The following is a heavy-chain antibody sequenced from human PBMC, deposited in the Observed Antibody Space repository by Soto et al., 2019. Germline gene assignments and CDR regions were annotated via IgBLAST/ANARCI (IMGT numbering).Heavy chain of an antibody. CDR3: AKDVEFQSGYYSGRHYF. CDR1: GFPFSSYG. CDR2: ISGSDGTT. J-gene: IGHJ2*01. Sequence: PGGSLRLSCAASGFPFSSYGMNWVRQAPGKGLEWVSAISGSDGTTHYADSVRGRFTISRDNSNNTVFLQMNSLRVEDTGLYYCAKDVEFQSGYYSGRHYF. D-gene: IGHD3-3*01. V-gene: IGHV3-23*01.